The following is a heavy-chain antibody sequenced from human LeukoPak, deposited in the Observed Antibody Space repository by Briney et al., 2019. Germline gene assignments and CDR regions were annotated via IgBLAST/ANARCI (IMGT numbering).Heavy chain of an antibody. CDR3: ARQDSNNWSSFDY. D-gene: IGHD1-1*01. V-gene: IGHV4-39*01. CDR1: GDSISSRSKF. CDR2: IFYSGTT. J-gene: IGHJ4*02. Sequence: SETLSLTCSVSGDSISSRSKFWGWIRQPPGKGLEWIGSIFYSGTTYHNPSLKSRVTMSVDTSKNQFSLKLTSVTAADTAVYYCARQDSNNWSSFDYWGQGTLVTVSS.